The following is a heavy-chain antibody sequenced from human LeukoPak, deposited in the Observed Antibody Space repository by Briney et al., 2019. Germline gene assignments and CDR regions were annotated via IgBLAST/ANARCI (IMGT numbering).Heavy chain of an antibody. Sequence: GGSLRLSCAASGFTFSSYAMSWVRQAPGKGLEWVSAISGSGGSTYYADSVKGRFTISRDNSKNTPYLQMNSLRAEDTAVYYCAKDNSQLAHAYGMDVWGQGTTVTVSS. J-gene: IGHJ6*02. CDR3: AKDNSQLAHAYGMDV. CDR1: GFTFSSYA. CDR2: ISGSGGST. V-gene: IGHV3-23*01. D-gene: IGHD2/OR15-2a*01.